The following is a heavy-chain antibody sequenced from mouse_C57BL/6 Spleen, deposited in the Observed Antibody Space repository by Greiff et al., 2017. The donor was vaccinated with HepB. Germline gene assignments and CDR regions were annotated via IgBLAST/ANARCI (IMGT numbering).Heavy chain of an antibody. CDR1: GFTFKDYD. Sequence: EVQVVESGAELVKPGASVKLSCTASGFTFKDYDMHWVKQRPEQGLEWIGRIDPDDGDTKYAQNFQGKATITADTSSNTAYLQLSSLTSEDTAVYYSARHSSVATDYWGQGTTLTVSS. V-gene: IGHV14-2*01. J-gene: IGHJ2*01. CDR2: IDPDDGDT. D-gene: IGHD1-1*01. CDR3: ARHSSVATDY.